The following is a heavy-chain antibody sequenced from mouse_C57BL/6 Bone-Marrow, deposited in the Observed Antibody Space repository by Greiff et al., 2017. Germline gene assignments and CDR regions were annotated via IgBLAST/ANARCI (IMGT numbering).Heavy chain of an antibody. CDR2: IDPSDNYT. V-gene: IGHV1-69*01. CDR1: GYTFTSYW. Sequence: QVQLQQPGAELVMPGASVKLSCKASGYTFTSYWMHWVKQRPGQGLEWIGEIDPSDNYTNYNQKFKGKSTLTVDKSSSTAYMQLSSLTSEDSAVYYCANLLAYWGQGTLVTVSA. J-gene: IGHJ3*01. CDR3: ANLLAY.